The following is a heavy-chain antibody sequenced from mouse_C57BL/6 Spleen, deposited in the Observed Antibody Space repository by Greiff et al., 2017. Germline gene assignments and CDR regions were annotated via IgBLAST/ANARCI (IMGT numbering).Heavy chain of an antibody. CDR3: AREGYSNYAWFAY. V-gene: IGHV1-53*01. CDR2: INPSNGGT. Sequence: VQLQQSGTELVKPGASVKLSCKASGYTFTSYWMHWVKQRPGQGLEWIGNINPSNGGTNYNEKFKSKATLTVDQSSSTAYMPLSSLTSEDSAVYYGAREGYSNYAWFAYWGQGTLVTVSA. CDR1: GYTFTSYW. J-gene: IGHJ3*01. D-gene: IGHD2-5*01.